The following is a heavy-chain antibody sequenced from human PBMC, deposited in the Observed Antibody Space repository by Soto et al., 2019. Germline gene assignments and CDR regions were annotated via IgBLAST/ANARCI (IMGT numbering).Heavy chain of an antibody. CDR2: IHYSGST. V-gene: IGHV4-59*12. J-gene: IGHJ5*02. D-gene: IGHD3-10*01. CDR1: GGSITNYY. CDR3: ATGRFPGLGGGVLIFDP. Sequence: QVLLQESGPGLVKPSETLSLSCTVSGGSITNYYWNWIRQPPGKGLEWIGNIHYSGSTNYNPSLKSLVTLQVEKSNDQVCLKLGSVPAAGTAVDYWATGRFPGLGGGVLIFDPWGQGTLVTVSS.